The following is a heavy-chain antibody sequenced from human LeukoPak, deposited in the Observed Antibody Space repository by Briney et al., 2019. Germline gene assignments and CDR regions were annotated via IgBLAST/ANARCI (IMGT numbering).Heavy chain of an antibody. D-gene: IGHD6-13*01. J-gene: IGHJ3*02. CDR3: ARIDSSSWYLDAFDI. CDR2: MNPNSGNT. CDR1: GYTFTSYD. V-gene: IGHV1-8*01. Sequence: ASVKVSCKASGYTFTSYDINWVGQATGQGLEWMGWMNPNSGNTGYAQKFQGRVTMTRNTSISTAYMELSSLRSEDTAVYYCARIDSSSWYLDAFDIWGQGTMVTVSS.